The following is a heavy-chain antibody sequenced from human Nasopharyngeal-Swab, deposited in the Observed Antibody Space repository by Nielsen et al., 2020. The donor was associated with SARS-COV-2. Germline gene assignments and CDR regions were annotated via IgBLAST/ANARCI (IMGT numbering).Heavy chain of an antibody. D-gene: IGHD3-22*01. CDR2: MNPNSGNT. Sequence: WVRKAPGQGLEWMGWMNPNSGNTGYAQKFQGRVTMTRNTSISTAYMELSSLRSEDTAVYYCARGRKGGGIVVVIPYYYYYMDVWGKGTTVTVSS. J-gene: IGHJ6*03. V-gene: IGHV1-8*01. CDR3: ARGRKGGGIVVVIPYYYYYMDV.